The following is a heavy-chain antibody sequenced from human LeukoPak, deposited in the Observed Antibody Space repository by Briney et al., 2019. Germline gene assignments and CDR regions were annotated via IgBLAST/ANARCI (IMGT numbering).Heavy chain of an antibody. CDR1: GFTFSNYW. J-gene: IGHJ4*02. V-gene: IGHV3-7*01. CDR3: ARDSGATFDY. D-gene: IGHD1-26*01. CDR2: IKQDGSEK. Sequence: PGGSLRLSCAASGFTFSNYWMSWVRQAPGKGLEWVANIKQDGSEKYYADSVKGRFTISRDNAKNSLYLQMNSLRVEDTAVYYCARDSGATFDYWGQGTLVTVSS.